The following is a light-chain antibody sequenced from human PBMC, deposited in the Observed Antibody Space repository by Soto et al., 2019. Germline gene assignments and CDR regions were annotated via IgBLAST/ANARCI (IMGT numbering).Light chain of an antibody. CDR3: CSYAGSSTWV. J-gene: IGLJ1*01. CDR1: SSDVGSYNF. CDR2: EGS. V-gene: IGLV2-23*01. Sequence: QSVLTQPASVSGSPGQSITISCTGTSSDVGSYNFVSWYQQHPGKAPKVMIYEGSKRPSGVSNRFSDSKSGNTASLTISGLQAEDEADYYCCSYAGSSTWVFGTGTKVTVL.